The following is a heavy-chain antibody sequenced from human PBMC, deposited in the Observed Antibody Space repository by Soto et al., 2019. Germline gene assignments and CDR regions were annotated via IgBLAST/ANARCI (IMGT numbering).Heavy chain of an antibody. D-gene: IGHD6-13*01. J-gene: IGHJ4*02. CDR1: GGSISSYY. CDR3: ARRYGSCFGS. CDR2: IYYSGST. V-gene: IGHV4-59*08. Sequence: QVQLQESGPGLVKPSETLSLTCTVSGGSISSYYWSWIRQPPGKGLEWIGYIYYSGSTNYNPSLKSRATISVDTPKNHFSLKLSSVTAADTAVYYWARRYGSCFGSWGQGTLFTVSS.